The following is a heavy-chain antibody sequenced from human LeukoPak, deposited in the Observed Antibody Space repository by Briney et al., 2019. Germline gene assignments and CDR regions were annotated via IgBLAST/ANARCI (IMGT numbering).Heavy chain of an antibody. CDR1: GYTFIDCY. CDR2: INSNTGAT. CDR3: ERGRPLDQESAERVTTLTDV. V-gene: IGHV1-2*02. D-gene: IGHD1-1*01. J-gene: IGHJ6*04. Sequence: ASVKVSCKASGYTFIDCYMHWVRQAPGQGLEWMGFINSNTGATGYAQKFQGRVTMSRDTSITTVYMELNSLKSDDTAVYYCERGRPLDQESAERVTTLTDVWGKGTSVTVSS.